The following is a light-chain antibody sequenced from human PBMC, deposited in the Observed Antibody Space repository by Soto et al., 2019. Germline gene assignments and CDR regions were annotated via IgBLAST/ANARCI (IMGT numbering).Light chain of an antibody. J-gene: IGLJ2*01. CDR1: SSDVGGYNY. Sequence: QYVLTQPASVSGSPGQWITISCTGTSSDVGGYNYVPWYQQHPGKAPKLMIYEVSNRPSGVSDRFSGSKSGNTASLIISGLQAADEADYYCSSYSISTTLLFGGGTKLTVL. CDR3: SSYSISTTLL. V-gene: IGLV2-14*01. CDR2: EVS.